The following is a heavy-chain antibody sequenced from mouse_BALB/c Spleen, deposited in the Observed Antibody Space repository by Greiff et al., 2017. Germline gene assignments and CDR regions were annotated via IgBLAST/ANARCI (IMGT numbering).Heavy chain of an antibody. D-gene: IGHD6-5*01. CDR2: IRNKANGYTT. Sequence: EVQRVESGGGLVQPGGSLRLSCATSGFTFTDYYMSWVRQPPGKALEWLGFIRNKANGYTTEYSASVKGRFTISRDNSQSILYLRMNTLRAEDSASYYGARDVYAAYWGQGTLVTVSA. CDR1: GFTFTDYY. V-gene: IGHV7-3*02. J-gene: IGHJ3*01. CDR3: ARDVYAAY.